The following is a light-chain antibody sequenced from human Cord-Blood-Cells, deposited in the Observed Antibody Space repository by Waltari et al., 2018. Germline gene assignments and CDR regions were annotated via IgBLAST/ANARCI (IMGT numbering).Light chain of an antibody. CDR3: AAWDDSLNGWV. Sequence: QSVLTQPPSASVTPGQRVTISRSGSSSNIGSNTVNWYQQPPGTAPKLLIYSNNQRPSGVPDRFSGSKSGTSASLAISGLQSEDEADYYCAAWDDSLNGWVFGGGTKLTVL. CDR2: SNN. V-gene: IGLV1-44*01. CDR1: SSNIGSNT. J-gene: IGLJ3*02.